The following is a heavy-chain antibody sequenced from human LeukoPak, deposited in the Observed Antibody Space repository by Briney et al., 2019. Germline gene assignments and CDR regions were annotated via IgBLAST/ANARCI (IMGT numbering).Heavy chain of an antibody. J-gene: IGHJ4*02. CDR1: GDSLSSSY. D-gene: IGHD3-22*01. V-gene: IGHV4-4*07. CDR2: IYTSGYT. Sequence: SETLSLTCTVSGDSLSSSYWSWVRQPAGKGLEWIGRIYTSGYTNYNPSLKSRVTISVDTSKNQFSLKLSSVTAADTAVYYCARVSSRRLPPSYSYDRRNYFDYWGQGTLVTVSS. CDR3: ARVSSRRLPPSYSYDRRNYFDY.